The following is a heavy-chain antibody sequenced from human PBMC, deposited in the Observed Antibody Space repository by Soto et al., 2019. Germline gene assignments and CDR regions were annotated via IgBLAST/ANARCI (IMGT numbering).Heavy chain of an antibody. J-gene: IGHJ4*02. D-gene: IGHD3-22*01. CDR3: AREKVTSGYPD. CDR2: MNPNSGNT. V-gene: IGHV1-8*01. Sequence: QVQLVQSGAEVKKLGASVKVSCKAFGYTFTSYDINWVRQATGQGLEWMGWMNPNSGNTAYAQKFQGRITMTTNTSISTAYMELSSLRSEDTAVYYCAREKVTSGYPDWGQGTLVTVSS. CDR1: GYTFTSYD.